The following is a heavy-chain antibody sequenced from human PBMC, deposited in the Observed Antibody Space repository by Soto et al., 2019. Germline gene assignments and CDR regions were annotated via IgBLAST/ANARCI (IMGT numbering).Heavy chain of an antibody. D-gene: IGHD2-15*01. J-gene: IGHJ4*02. Sequence: SETLSLTCAVSGGSIYSNDYYWGWIRQPPAKGLEWIGNIDYNGVTSYNPSLKTRVTISRDTSRNQFSLKLTSVTAADTALYSCGNVLVAATQTTASDSWGPGILLTVSS. V-gene: IGHV4-39*01. CDR1: GGSIYSNDYY. CDR3: GNVLVAATQTTASDS. CDR2: IDYNGVT.